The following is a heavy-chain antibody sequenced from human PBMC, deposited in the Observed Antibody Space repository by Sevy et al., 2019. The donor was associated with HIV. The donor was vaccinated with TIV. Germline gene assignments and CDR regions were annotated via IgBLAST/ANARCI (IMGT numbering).Heavy chain of an antibody. CDR3: AGEWSGYHTSYGMDV. CDR1: GYSMSSGYY. D-gene: IGHD3-3*01. Sequence: SETLSLTCTVSGYSMSSGYYWGWIRQPPGKGLEWIGSIYHSGSTYYNPSLKSRVTISVDTSKNQFSLKLSSVTAADTAVYYCAGEWSGYHTSYGMDVWGQGTTVTVSS. CDR2: IYHSGST. J-gene: IGHJ6*02. V-gene: IGHV4-38-2*02.